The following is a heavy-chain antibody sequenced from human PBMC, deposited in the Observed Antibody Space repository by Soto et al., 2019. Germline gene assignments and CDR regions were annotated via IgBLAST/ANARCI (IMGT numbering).Heavy chain of an antibody. CDR1: GFTFSGSA. V-gene: IGHV3-73*01. D-gene: IGHD2-2*01. CDR3: TRRDCSSTSCYVYDY. Sequence: GGSLRLSCAASGFTFSGSAMHWVRQASGKGLEWVGRIRSKANSYATAYAASVKGRFTISRDDSKNTAYLQMNSLKTEDTAVYYCTRRDCSSTSCYVYDYWGQGTLVTVSS. CDR2: IRSKANSYAT. J-gene: IGHJ4*02.